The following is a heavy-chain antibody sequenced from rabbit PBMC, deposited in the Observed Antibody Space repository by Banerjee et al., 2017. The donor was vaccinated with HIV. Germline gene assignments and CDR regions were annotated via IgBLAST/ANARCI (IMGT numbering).Heavy chain of an antibody. CDR3: AREIGSSGWGEGFTYFNL. Sequence: QSLEESGGDLVKPGASLTLTCTASGFSFSSSYYMCWVRQAPGKGLEWIACIYAGSSGSTYYASWAKGRFTISKTSSTAVTLQMTSLTAADTATYFCAREIGSSGWGEGFTYFNLWGPGTLVTVS. V-gene: IGHV1S40*01. CDR1: GFSFSSSYY. J-gene: IGHJ4*01. D-gene: IGHD4-1*01. CDR2: IYAGSSGST.